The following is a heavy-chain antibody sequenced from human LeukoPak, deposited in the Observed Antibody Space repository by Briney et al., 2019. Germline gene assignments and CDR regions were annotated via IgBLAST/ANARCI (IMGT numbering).Heavy chain of an antibody. V-gene: IGHV3-43*02. CDR3: AKCRTTGASLAFDI. J-gene: IGHJ3*02. CDR2: ISGDGGST. D-gene: IGHD1-1*01. CDR1: GFTFDDYA. Sequence: GGSLRLSCAASGFTFDDYAMHWVRQAPGRGLEWVSLISGDGGSTYYADSVKGRFTISRDNSKNSLYLQMNSLRTEDTALYYCAKCRTTGASLAFDIWGQGTMVTVSS.